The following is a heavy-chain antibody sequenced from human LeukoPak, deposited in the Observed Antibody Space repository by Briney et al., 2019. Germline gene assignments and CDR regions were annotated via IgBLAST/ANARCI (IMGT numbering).Heavy chain of an antibody. V-gene: IGHV4-59*01. J-gene: IGHJ4*02. CDR2: IYYSGST. Sequence: SETLSLTCSVSGGSISSYFWSWIRQPPGKGLEWIAYIYYSGSTNYNPSLKSRVTISVDTSKNQFSLKLSAVTAADTAVYYCARFSYYAWGFDYWGQGTLVTVSS. CDR1: GGSISSYF. CDR3: ARFSYYAWGFDY. D-gene: IGHD2/OR15-2a*01.